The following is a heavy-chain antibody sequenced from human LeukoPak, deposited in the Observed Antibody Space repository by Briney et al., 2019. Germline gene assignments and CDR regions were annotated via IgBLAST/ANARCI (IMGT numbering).Heavy chain of an antibody. CDR2: IYPGDSDT. J-gene: IGHJ6*02. D-gene: IGHD6-19*01. CDR1: GYSFTSYW. CDR3: ARRSGFTTYYYGMDV. Sequence: AGESLKISCKGSGYSFTSYWIGWVRQMPGKGLGWMGIIYPGDSDTRYSPSFQGQVTISADKSISTAYLQWSSLKASDTAMYYCARRSGFTTYYYGMDVWGQGTTVTVSS. V-gene: IGHV5-51*01.